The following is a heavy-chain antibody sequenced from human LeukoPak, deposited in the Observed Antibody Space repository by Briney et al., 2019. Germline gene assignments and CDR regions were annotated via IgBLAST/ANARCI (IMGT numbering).Heavy chain of an antibody. Sequence: KPGGSLRLSCAAPGFTFSSYSMNWVRQAPGKGLEWVSSISSSSSYIYYADSVKGRFTISRDNAKNSLYLQMNSLRAEDTAVYYCARLLSIAAVGFDYWGQGTLVTVSS. V-gene: IGHV3-21*01. CDR1: GFTFSSYS. D-gene: IGHD6-13*01. CDR2: ISSSSSYI. CDR3: ARLLSIAAVGFDY. J-gene: IGHJ4*02.